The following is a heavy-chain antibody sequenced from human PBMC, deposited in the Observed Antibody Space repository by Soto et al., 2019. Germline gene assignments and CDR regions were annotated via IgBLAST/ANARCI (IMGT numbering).Heavy chain of an antibody. Sequence: EVQLVESGGGLVKPGESLRLSCAASGIIFSNAWMDWVRQAPGKGLEWVGHIKSKTDGGTTDHAAPVKGRFTISRDDSKNTVYLQMNSLKTEDTAVYYCTTVVGWGQGTLVTVSS. CDR2: IKSKTDGGTT. D-gene: IGHD3-16*02. J-gene: IGHJ4*02. CDR3: TTVVG. V-gene: IGHV3-15*01. CDR1: GIIFSNAW.